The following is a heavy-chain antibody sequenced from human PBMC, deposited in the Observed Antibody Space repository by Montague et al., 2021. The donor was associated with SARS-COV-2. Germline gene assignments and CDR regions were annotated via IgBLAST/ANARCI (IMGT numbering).Heavy chain of an antibody. J-gene: IGHJ6*02. V-gene: IGHV2-70*01. CDR2: IDWDDDK. Sequence: PALVTPTQTLTPTCTFSGFSLSTSGMCVSWIRQPPGKALEWLALIDWDDDKYYSTSLKTRLTISKDTSKNQVVLTMTNMDPVDPATYYCARIRVVRGGTWGYGMDGWGQGTTVTVSS. CDR1: GFSLSTSGMC. CDR3: ARIRVVRGGTWGYGMDG. D-gene: IGHD3-10*01.